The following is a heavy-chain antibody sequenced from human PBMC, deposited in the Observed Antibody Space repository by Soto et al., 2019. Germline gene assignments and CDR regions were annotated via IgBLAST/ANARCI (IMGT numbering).Heavy chain of an antibody. CDR2: TYYWSKWYN. J-gene: IGHJ5*02. Sequence: PSQTLSLTCAISGDSVSSNSAAWNWIRQSPSRGLEWLGRTYYWSKWYNDYALSVKSRITINPDTSKNQFSLQLNSVTAADTAVYYCARGENVRVIAVAGNWFDPWGQGTLVTVSS. CDR3: ARGENVRVIAVAGNWFDP. CDR1: GDSVSSNSAA. D-gene: IGHD6-13*01. V-gene: IGHV6-1*01.